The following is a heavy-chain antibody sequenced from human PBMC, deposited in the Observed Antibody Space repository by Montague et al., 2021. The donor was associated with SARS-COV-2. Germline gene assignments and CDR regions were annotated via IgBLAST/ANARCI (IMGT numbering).Heavy chain of an antibody. V-gene: IGHV1-24*01. Sequence: SVKVSCKVSGYTLTDLSMHWVRQAPGKGLEWMGGFDPEDGETIYAQKFQGRVTMTEDTSTDTAYMELSSLRSEDTAVYYCATAPSIAAAGKGDYYYYYGMDVWGQGTTVTVSS. J-gene: IGHJ6*02. CDR3: ATAPSIAAAGKGDYYYYYGMDV. CDR1: GYTLTDLS. CDR2: FDPEDGET. D-gene: IGHD6-13*01.